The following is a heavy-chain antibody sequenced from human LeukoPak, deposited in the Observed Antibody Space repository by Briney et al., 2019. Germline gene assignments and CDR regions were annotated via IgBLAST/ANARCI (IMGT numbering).Heavy chain of an antibody. Sequence: GGSLRLSCAASGFTFSSYGITWVRQAPGKGLEWVSTISATGDSTYYADSVKGRFTISRDNSKDTLYLQMNSLRAEDTAVYYCAKGGYSSGWRNYFDYWGQGTLVTVSS. CDR1: GFTFSSYG. J-gene: IGHJ4*02. V-gene: IGHV3-23*01. CDR2: ISATGDST. D-gene: IGHD6-19*01. CDR3: AKGGYSSGWRNYFDY.